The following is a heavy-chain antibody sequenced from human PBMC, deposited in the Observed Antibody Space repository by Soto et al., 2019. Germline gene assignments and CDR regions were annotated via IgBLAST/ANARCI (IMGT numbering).Heavy chain of an antibody. CDR1: GFTFSSYA. V-gene: IGHV3-23*01. CDR2: ISGSGGST. CDR3: AKECEVAGYYYYYYGMDV. J-gene: IGHJ6*02. D-gene: IGHD6-19*01. Sequence: GGSLRLSCTASGFTFSSYAMSWVRQAPGKGLEWVSAISGSGGSTYYADSVKGRFTISRDNSKNTLYLQMNSLRAEDTAVYYCAKECEVAGYYYYYYGMDVWGQGTTVTVSS.